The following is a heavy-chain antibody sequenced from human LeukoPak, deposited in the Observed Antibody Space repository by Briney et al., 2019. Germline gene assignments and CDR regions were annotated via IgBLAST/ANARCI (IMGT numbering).Heavy chain of an antibody. Sequence: SETLSLTCAVYGGSFSGYYWSWIRQPPGKGLEWIGEINHSGSTNYNPSLKSRVTIPVDTSKNQFSLKLSSVTAADTAVYYCARHARFRGYFDYWGQGTLVTVSS. CDR3: ARHARFRGYFDY. D-gene: IGHD3-10*01. V-gene: IGHV4-34*01. CDR2: INHSGST. CDR1: GGSFSGYY. J-gene: IGHJ4*02.